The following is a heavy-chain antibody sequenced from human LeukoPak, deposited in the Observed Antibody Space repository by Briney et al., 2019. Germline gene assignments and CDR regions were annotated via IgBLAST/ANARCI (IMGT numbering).Heavy chain of an antibody. J-gene: IGHJ4*02. D-gene: IGHD4-23*01. CDR2: IWYDGSNK. CDR1: GFTFSSYG. V-gene: IGHV3-33*06. CDR3: AKQNTVAKPQYFDY. Sequence: PGGSLRLSCAASGFTFSSYGMHWVRQAPGKGLEWMAVIWYDGSNKYYADSVKGRFTISRDNSKNTLYLQMNSLRAEDTAVYYCAKQNTVAKPQYFDYWGQGTLVTVSS.